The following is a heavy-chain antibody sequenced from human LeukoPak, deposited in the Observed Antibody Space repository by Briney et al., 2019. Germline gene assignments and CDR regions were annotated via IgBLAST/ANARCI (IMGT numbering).Heavy chain of an antibody. V-gene: IGHV1-18*01. CDR1: GYTFTSYG. J-gene: IGHJ6*02. CDR2: ISAYNGNT. Sequence: ASVKVSCKASGYTFTSYGISWVRQAPGQELEWMGWISAYNGNTNYAQKLQGRVTMTTDTSTSTAYMELRSLRSDDTAVYYCARDQGGRQQWLVHYYYGMDVWGQGTTVTVSS. D-gene: IGHD6-19*01. CDR3: ARDQGGRQQWLVHYYYGMDV.